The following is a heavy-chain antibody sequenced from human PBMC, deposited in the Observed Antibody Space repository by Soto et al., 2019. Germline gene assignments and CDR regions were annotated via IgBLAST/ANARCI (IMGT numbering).Heavy chain of an antibody. V-gene: IGHV1-18*04. J-gene: IGHJ6*02. CDR3: AREVVVITPYYGMDV. Sequence: ASVKVSCKASGYTFTSYGISWVRQAPGQGPEWMGWISAYNGNTNYAQKLQGRVTMTTDTSTSTAYMELRSLRSDDTAVYYCAREVVVITPYYGMDVWGQGTTVTVSS. CDR2: ISAYNGNT. D-gene: IGHD3-22*01. CDR1: GYTFTSYG.